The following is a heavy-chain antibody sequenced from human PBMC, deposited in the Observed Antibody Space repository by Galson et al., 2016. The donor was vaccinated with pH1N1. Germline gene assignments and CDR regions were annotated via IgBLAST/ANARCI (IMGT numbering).Heavy chain of an antibody. Sequence: SLRLSCAASGFNFSTYGMHWVRQAPGKGLEWVAFIRFDENNNYYADSVKGRFTISRDSSKHMLYLQMNSLRAEDTAVYYCAKDRAANYGDYWDYWGQGTLVTVSS. CDR3: AKDRAANYGDYWDY. CDR2: IRFDENNN. CDR1: GFNFSTYG. V-gene: IGHV3-30*02. D-gene: IGHD4-17*01. J-gene: IGHJ4*02.